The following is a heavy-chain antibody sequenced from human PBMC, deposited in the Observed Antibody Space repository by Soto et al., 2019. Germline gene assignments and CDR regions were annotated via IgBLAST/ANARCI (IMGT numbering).Heavy chain of an antibody. V-gene: IGHV3-73*01. Sequence: QSGGSLRLSCAASGFTFSGSAMHWVRQASGKGLEWVGRIRSKANSYATAYAASVKGRFTISRDDSKNTAYLQMNSLKTEDTAVYYCSYYFHDPQRAFDIPGPGTMVTLSS. CDR2: IRSKANSYAT. CDR1: GFTFSGSA. J-gene: IGHJ3*02. D-gene: IGHD3-22*01. CDR3: SYYFHDPQRAFDI.